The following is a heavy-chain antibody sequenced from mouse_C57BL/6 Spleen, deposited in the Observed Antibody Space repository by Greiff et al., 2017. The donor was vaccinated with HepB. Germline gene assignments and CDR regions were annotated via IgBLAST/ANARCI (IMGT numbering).Heavy chain of an antibody. Sequence: VQLQQSGAELVRPGTSVKMSCKASGYTFTNYWIGWAKQRPGHGLEWIGDIYPGGGYTNYNEKFKGKATLTADKYSSTAYMQFSSLTSEDSAIYYCARGGAGAWTAQATDYAMDYWGQGTSVTVSS. CDR1: GYTFTNYW. J-gene: IGHJ4*01. D-gene: IGHD3-2*02. CDR3: ARGGAGAWTAQATDYAMDY. V-gene: IGHV1-63*01. CDR2: IYPGGGYT.